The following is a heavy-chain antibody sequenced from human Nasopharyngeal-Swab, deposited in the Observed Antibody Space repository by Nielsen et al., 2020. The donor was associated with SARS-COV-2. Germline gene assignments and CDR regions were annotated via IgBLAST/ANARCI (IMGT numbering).Heavy chain of an antibody. V-gene: IGHV1-8*01. J-gene: IGHJ4*02. D-gene: IGHD1-26*01. CDR3: ARGGVGAVGGALDY. CDR2: MNPNSGNT. CDR1: GYNFTTYD. Sequence: ASVKVSCKASGYNFTTYDFNWVRQATGQGLEWMGWMNPNSGNTGYAQKFQGRVTMTRNTSIRTAYMELSSLRSEDTAVYHCARGGVGAVGGALDYWGQGTQVTVSS.